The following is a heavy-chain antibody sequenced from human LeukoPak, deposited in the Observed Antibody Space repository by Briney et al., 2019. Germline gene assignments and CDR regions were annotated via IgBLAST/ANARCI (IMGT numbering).Heavy chain of an antibody. Sequence: GGSLRLSCAASGFSFDDYAMHWVRQAPGKGLEWVANIKQDGTEKYYVDSVKGRFTISRDNAKNSLYLQMNSLRAEDTAVYYCARDSEWGLLRSDYWGQGTLVTVSS. D-gene: IGHD1-26*01. CDR1: GFSFDDYA. V-gene: IGHV3-7*05. J-gene: IGHJ4*02. CDR3: ARDSEWGLLRSDY. CDR2: IKQDGTEK.